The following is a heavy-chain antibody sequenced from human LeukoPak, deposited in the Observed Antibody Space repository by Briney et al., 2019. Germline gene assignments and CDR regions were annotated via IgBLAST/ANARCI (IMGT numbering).Heavy chain of an antibody. CDR1: GFTFSSYG. CDR3: ARQYDSSGYSAFDI. Sequence: GGSLRLSCAASGFTFSSYGMHWVRQAPGKGLEWAAVISYDGSNKFYADSVKGRFTISRDNSKNTLYLQMNSLRAEDTAVYYCARQYDSSGYSAFDIWGQGTMVTVSS. J-gene: IGHJ3*02. CDR2: ISYDGSNK. D-gene: IGHD3-22*01. V-gene: IGHV3-30*03.